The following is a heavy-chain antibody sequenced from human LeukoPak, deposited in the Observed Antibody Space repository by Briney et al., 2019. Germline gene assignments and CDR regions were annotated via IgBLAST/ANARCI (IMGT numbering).Heavy chain of an antibody. D-gene: IGHD1-26*01. CDR2: IYCSGST. J-gene: IGHJ4*02. Sequence: SETLSLTCTVSGGSISSYYWSWIRQPPGKGLEWIGYIYCSGSTNYNPSLKSRVTISVDTSKNQFSLKLSSVTAADTAVYYCIGGSYKQYYFDYWGQGTLVTVSS. CDR3: IGGSYKQYYFDY. V-gene: IGHV4-59*01. CDR1: GGSISSYY.